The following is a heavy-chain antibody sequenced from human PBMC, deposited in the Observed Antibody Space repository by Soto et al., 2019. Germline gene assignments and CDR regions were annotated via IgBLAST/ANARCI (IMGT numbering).Heavy chain of an antibody. CDR3: ARILGHHAYGMDV. CDR1: GFSLSTSGMC. J-gene: IGHJ6*02. CDR2: IDWDEDK. Sequence: TLSLTCTFSGFSLSTSGMCVSLIRQPPGKALEWLALIDWDEDKYYSTSLKTRLTISKDTSKNQVVLTMTNMDPVDTATYYCARILGHHAYGMDVWGQGTTVTVSS. V-gene: IGHV2-70*01.